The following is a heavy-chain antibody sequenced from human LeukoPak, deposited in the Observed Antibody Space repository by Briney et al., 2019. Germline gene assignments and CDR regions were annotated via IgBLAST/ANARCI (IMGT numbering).Heavy chain of an antibody. D-gene: IGHD3-10*01. Sequence: GGSLRLSCVASGFTFSSHWIHWVRQAPGKGLVWVSRINSDGSSTSYADSVKGRFTISRDNSKNTLYLQMNSLRPADTAVYYCAKDHTGSYYPNWFDPWGQGTRVTVSS. CDR3: AKDHTGSYYPNWFDP. CDR1: GFTFSSHW. CDR2: INSDGSST. J-gene: IGHJ5*02. V-gene: IGHV3-74*01.